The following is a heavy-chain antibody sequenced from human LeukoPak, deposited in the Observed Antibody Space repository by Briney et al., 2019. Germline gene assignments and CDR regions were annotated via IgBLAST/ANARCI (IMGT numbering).Heavy chain of an antibody. Sequence: PGGSLRLSCAASGFTVSTDNMSWVRQVPGKGLEWVSVVYSGNDGTNYADSVRGRFTISRDDSKNMVYLQMNNLRLKDAAVYYCTKRSRGYYDYWGQGTLVTVSS. CDR2: VYSGNDGT. V-gene: IGHV3-66*02. D-gene: IGHD3-10*01. CDR3: TKRSRGYYDY. J-gene: IGHJ4*02. CDR1: GFTVSTDN.